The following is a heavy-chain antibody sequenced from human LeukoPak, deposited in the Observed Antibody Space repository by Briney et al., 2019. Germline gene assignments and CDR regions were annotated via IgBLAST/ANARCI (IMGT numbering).Heavy chain of an antibody. CDR1: GFSFSSYW. CDR3: ARALVAGATLNALDI. V-gene: IGHV3-74*01. D-gene: IGHD2-15*01. Sequence: PGGSLRLSCAASGFSFSSYWMHWVRQAPGKGLVWVARIQYDGSTTNYADSVKGRFTISRDNAKKTLYVQMNSLRAEDTAVCYCARALVAGATLNALDIWGQGTMVTVSS. J-gene: IGHJ3*02. CDR2: IQYDGSTT.